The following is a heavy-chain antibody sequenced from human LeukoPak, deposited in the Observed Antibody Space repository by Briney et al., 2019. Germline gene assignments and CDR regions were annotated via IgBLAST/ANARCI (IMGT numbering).Heavy chain of an antibody. J-gene: IGHJ1*01. CDR2: IYYRGNT. CDR1: GGSISSGIYY. V-gene: IGHV4-39*01. D-gene: IGHD2-15*01. CDR3: ARHGDGGPAEYPRH. Sequence: SETLSLTSTVSGGSISSGIYYWAWIRQPPGKGLEWIGSIYYRGNTYYNPSLKSRVTLSVDTSKNQFSLNLSSVTAADTAVYYCARHGDGGPAEYPRHWRQGTLVTVSS.